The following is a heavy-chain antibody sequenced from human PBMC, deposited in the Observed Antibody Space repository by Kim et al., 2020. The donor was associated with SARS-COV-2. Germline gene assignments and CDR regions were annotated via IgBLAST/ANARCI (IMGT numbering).Heavy chain of an antibody. CDR1: GFPFSNVW. D-gene: IGHD6-13*01. CDR2: IKSKTDGEAT. CDR3: TTLISAAGRGY. V-gene: IGHV3-15*01. J-gene: IGHJ4*01. Sequence: GGSLRLSCAASGFPFSNVWMSWVRQAPGRGLEWVGRIKSKTDGEATDYATPVKGRFTMSRDDSKNTLHLQMNSLETEDTGVYYCTTLISAAGRGYWGHG.